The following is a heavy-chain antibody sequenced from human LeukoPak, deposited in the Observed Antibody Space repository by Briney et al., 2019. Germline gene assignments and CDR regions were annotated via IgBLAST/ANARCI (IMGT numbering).Heavy chain of an antibody. CDR2: VFPGDSDT. Sequence: GESLKISCKGSGYSFTNSWIAWVRQMPGRGLEWMGIVFPGDSDTRYSPSFQGQVTISADKSISTAYLQWSSLKASDTAMYYCARLFGGSRGYFDYWGQGTLVTVSS. CDR1: GYSFTNSW. J-gene: IGHJ4*02. V-gene: IGHV5-51*01. CDR3: ARLFGGSRGYFDY. D-gene: IGHD3-10*01.